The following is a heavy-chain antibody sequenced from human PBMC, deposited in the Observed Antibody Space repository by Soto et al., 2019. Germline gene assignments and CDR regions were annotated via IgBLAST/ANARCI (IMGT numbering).Heavy chain of an antibody. CDR3: ARTTVAMGDFDY. J-gene: IGHJ4*02. D-gene: IGHD4-17*01. CDR1: GFSLSTSGVG. V-gene: IGHV2-5*02. Sequence: QITLKESGPPLVKSTQTLTLTCTFSGFSLSTSGVGVGWIRQPPGKALEWLALIYWDDDKRYSPSLKSRLTITKDTSKNQVVLTMTNMDPVDTATFYCARTTVAMGDFDYWGQGTLVTVSS. CDR2: IYWDDDK.